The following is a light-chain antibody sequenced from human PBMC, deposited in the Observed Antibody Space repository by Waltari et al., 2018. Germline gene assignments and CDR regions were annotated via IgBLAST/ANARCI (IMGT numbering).Light chain of an antibody. CDR2: DDS. J-gene: IGLJ3*02. V-gene: IGLV3-21*02. CDR1: NIGSRS. CDR3: QVWDGNSDHWV. Sequence: SYVLTQAPSVSVAPGQTARITCEGTNIGSRSVHWYQQRPGQAPVLVVYDDSDRPSGIPERFPGSNSGNTATLTISRVEAGDEADYYCQVWDGNSDHWVFGGGTKLTVL.